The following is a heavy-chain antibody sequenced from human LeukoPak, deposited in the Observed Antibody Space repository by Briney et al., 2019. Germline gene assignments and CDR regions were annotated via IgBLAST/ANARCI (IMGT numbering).Heavy chain of an antibody. CDR1: GSTFTSYG. V-gene: IGHV1-18*01. D-gene: IGHD3-22*01. CDR3: ARDHDSSGYYYLAEY. Sequence: GASVKVSCTASGSTFTSYGISWVRQAPRQGLEWMGWISAYNGNTNYAQKLQGRVTMTTETSTSTAYMELRSLRSDDTAVYYCARDHDSSGYYYLAEYWGRGTLVTVSS. J-gene: IGHJ4*02. CDR2: ISAYNGNT.